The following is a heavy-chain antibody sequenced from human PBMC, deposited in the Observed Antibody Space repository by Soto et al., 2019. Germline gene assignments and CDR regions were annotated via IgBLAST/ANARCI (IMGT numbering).Heavy chain of an antibody. D-gene: IGHD2-21*01. V-gene: IGHV4-31*03. J-gene: IGHJ6*02. CDR1: GGSISNGGYY. CDR3: ARADIFNYFYGMDV. CDR2: IYYSGTT. Sequence: QVQLQESGPGLLKPSQTLSLTCTVSGGSISNGGYYWSWIRQQPGKGLEWIGNIYYSGTTIYNPSLKSRLTMSGGTSKRQFSLKLSSVTAADAAVYYCARADIFNYFYGMDVWGQGTTVTVSS.